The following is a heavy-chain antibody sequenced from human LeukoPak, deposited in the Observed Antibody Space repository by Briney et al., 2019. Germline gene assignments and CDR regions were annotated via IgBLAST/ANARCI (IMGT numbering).Heavy chain of an antibody. Sequence: PGGSLRLSCVVSGIPFSDYYMNWIRQAPGKGLEWISYISSSSSYTDYADSVKGRFTISRDNAQNALFLQMNSLRVEDTAVYNCAAGTAADYWGQGTLVTVSS. J-gene: IGHJ4*02. CDR3: AAGTAADY. D-gene: IGHD6-13*01. CDR1: GIPFSDYY. V-gene: IGHV3-11*03. CDR2: ISSSSSYT.